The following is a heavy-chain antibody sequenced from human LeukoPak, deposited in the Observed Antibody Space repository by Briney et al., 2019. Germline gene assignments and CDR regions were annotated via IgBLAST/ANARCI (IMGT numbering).Heavy chain of an antibody. V-gene: IGHV4-38-2*01. J-gene: IGHJ4*02. CDR3: ARGYCSSTSCYDFDY. Sequence: SETLSLXCAVSGYSISSGYYWGWIRQPPGKGLEWIGSIYHSGSTYYNPSLKSRVTISVDTSKNQFSLKLSSVTAADTAVYYCARGYCSSTSCYDFDYWGQGTLVTVSS. D-gene: IGHD2-2*01. CDR1: GYSISSGYY. CDR2: IYHSGST.